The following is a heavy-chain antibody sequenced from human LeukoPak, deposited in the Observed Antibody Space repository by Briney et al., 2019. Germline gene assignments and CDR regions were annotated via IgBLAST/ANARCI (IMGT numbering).Heavy chain of an antibody. CDR1: GFTVSNNY. CDR2: IYSGGTT. V-gene: IGHV3-53*01. Sequence: GGSLRLSCAASGFTVSNNYMSWVRQAPGKGLEWVSVIYSGGTTYYTDSVKDRFTISRDSSKNTLYLQMNSLRAEDTAVYYCARGFARGFDYWGQGTLVTVSS. D-gene: IGHD6-6*01. J-gene: IGHJ4*02. CDR3: ARGFARGFDY.